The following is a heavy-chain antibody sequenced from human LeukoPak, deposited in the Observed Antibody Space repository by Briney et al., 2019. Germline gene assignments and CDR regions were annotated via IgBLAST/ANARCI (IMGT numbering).Heavy chain of an antibody. V-gene: IGHV3-11*05. CDR2: ISSTSSHT. CDR3: ARGSARWFDH. J-gene: IGHJ5*02. Sequence: GGSLRLSCAASGFTFSDSYMSWIRQAAGKRLEWVSYISSTSSHTNYADSVKGRFTISRDNAKKSLYLQMNSLRAEDTAVYYSARGSARWFDHWGQGTLVTVSS. CDR1: GFTFSDSY.